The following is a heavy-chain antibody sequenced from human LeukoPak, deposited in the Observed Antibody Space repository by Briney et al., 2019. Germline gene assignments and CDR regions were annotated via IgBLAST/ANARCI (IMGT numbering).Heavy chain of an antibody. CDR1: GFTFSSYW. CDR3: ARERGGSYKSWFDP. CDR2: IKQDGSEK. D-gene: IGHD1-26*01. V-gene: IGHV3-7*01. Sequence: GRSLRLSCAASGFTFSSYWMSWVRQAPGKGLEWVANIKQDGSEKYYVDSVKGRFTISRDNAKNSLYLQMNSLRAEDTAVYYCARERGGSYKSWFDPWGQGTLVTVSS. J-gene: IGHJ5*02.